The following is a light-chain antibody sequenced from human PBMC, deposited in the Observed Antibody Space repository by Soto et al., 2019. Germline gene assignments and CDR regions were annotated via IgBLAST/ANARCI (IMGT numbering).Light chain of an antibody. V-gene: IGKV3-11*01. CDR2: DAS. CDR3: QQRSNWPLT. CDR1: QSVSSN. J-gene: IGKJ4*01. Sequence: EIVMTQSPATLSVSPGERATLSCRASQSVSSNLAWYQQKPGQAPWLLIYDASNRATGIPSRFSGSGSGTDFTLTISSLEPEDFAVYYCQQRSNWPLTFGGGTKVDIK.